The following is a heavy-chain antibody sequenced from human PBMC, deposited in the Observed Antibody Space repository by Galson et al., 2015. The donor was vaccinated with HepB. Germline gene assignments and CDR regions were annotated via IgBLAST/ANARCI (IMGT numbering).Heavy chain of an antibody. CDR2: IIPIFGTA. J-gene: IGHJ3*02. CDR3: ARSYCSSTSCYVAFDI. V-gene: IGHV1-69*13. Sequence: SVKVSCKASGGTFSSYAISWVRQAPGQGLEWMGGIIPIFGTANYAQKFQGRVTITADESTSTAYMELSSLRSEDTAVYYCARSYCSSTSCYVAFDIWGQGTMVTVSS. D-gene: IGHD2-2*01. CDR1: GGTFSSYA.